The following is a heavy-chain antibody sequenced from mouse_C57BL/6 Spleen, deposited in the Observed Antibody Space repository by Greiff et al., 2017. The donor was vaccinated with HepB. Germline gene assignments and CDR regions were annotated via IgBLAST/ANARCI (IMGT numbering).Heavy chain of an antibody. CDR3: ARHSSSYYWYFDV. J-gene: IGHJ1*03. CDR2: INPSSGYT. V-gene: IGHV1-7*01. CDR1: GYTFTSYW. Sequence: QVQLKQSGAELAKPGASVKLSCKASGYTFTSYWMHWVKQRPGQGLEWIGYINPSSGYTKYNQKFKDKATLTADKSSITAYMQLGSLTYEDSAVYYCARHSSSYYWYFDVWGTGTTVTVSS. D-gene: IGHD1-1*01.